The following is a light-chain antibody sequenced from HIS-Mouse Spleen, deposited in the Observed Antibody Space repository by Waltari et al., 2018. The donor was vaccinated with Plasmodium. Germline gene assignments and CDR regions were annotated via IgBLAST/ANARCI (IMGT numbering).Light chain of an antibody. J-gene: IGLJ3*02. CDR1: KLGDKY. Sequence: SYELTQPPSVSVSPGQTASITCSGDKLGDKYACWYQQKPGQSPVLVIYQDSKRPSGSPWRFSGSNSGNTATLTISGTQAMDEADYYCQAWDSSTAVFGGGTKLTVL. CDR2: QDS. V-gene: IGLV3-1*01. CDR3: QAWDSSTAV.